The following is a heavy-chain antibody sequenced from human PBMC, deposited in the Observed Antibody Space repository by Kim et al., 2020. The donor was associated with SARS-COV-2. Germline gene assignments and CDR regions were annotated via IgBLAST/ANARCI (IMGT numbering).Heavy chain of an antibody. CDR3: ARDDWGSSRYYYYYGMDV. D-gene: IGHD7-27*01. J-gene: IGHJ6*02. Sequence: KGRFTISRDNAKNSLYLQMNSLRAEDTAVYYCARDDWGSSRYYYYYGMDVWGQGTTVTVSS. V-gene: IGHV3-11*06.